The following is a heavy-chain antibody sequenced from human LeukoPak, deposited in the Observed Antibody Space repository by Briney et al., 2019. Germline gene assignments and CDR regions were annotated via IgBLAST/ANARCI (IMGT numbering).Heavy chain of an antibody. J-gene: IGHJ5*02. CDR3: ARVSIVVVTAAMRWIGGNWFDP. D-gene: IGHD2-2*01. Sequence: SQTLSLTCTVSGGSISSGGYYWSWIRQHPGKGLEWIGYIYYSGSTYYNPSLKSRVTISVDTSKNQFSLKLSSVTAADTAVYYCARVSIVVVTAAMRWIGGNWFDPWGQGTLVTVSS. V-gene: IGHV4-31*03. CDR1: GGSISSGGYY. CDR2: IYYSGST.